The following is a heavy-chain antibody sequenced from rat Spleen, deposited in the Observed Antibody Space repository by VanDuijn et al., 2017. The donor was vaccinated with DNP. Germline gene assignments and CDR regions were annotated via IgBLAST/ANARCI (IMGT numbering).Heavy chain of an antibody. CDR3: ARHGRRVFDY. CDR1: GFTFSDYN. Sequence: EVQLVESGGGLVQPGRSLKLSCAASGFTFSDYNMAWVRQAPKKGLEWVATISTGGGNTYYRDSVKGRFTISRDIAKSTLYLQMNSLRSEDMATYYCARHGRRVFDYWGQGVMVTVSS. D-gene: IGHD1-11*01. J-gene: IGHJ2*01. V-gene: IGHV5S23*01. CDR2: ISTGGGNT.